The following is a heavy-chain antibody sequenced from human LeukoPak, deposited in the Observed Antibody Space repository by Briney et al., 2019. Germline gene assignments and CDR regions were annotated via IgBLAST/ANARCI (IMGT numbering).Heavy chain of an antibody. Sequence: SVKVSCKASGGTFSSYAISWVRQAPGQGLEWMGGIIPIFGTANYAQKFQGRVTITTDASTSTAYMELSSLRSEDTAVYYCARGRYYDFWSGATTNYYYYMDVWGKGTTVTVSS. CDR2: IIPIFGTA. CDR1: GGTFSSYA. V-gene: IGHV1-69*05. J-gene: IGHJ6*03. CDR3: ARGRYYDFWSGATTNYYYYMDV. D-gene: IGHD3-3*01.